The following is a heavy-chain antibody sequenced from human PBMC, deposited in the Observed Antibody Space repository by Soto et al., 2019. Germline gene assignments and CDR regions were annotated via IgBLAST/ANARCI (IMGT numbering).Heavy chain of an antibody. D-gene: IGHD2-21*02. CDR1: GGTFSSYA. CDR2: IIPLIGTA. V-gene: IGHV1-69*01. Sequence: QVQLVQSGAEVKKPGSSVKVSCKASGGTFSSYAVSWVRQAPGERLEWMGGIIPLIGTANYAQKFQGRLTITADGSPGTSYMDLSSLTSDDTAIYFCARGVWDCRGGDCCGWFDTWGQGTLITVSS. CDR3: ARGVWDCRGGDCCGWFDT. J-gene: IGHJ5*02.